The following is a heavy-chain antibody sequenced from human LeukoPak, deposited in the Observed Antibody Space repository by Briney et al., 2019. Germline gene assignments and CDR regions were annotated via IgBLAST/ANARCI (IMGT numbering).Heavy chain of an antibody. CDR2: IVPSFGTT. D-gene: IGHD6-19*01. Sequence: SVTVPCKASGGTFNRLAISWVRQAPGLGLEWMGRIVPSFGTTNYAQNFQGRVTIAANKSTSTAYMELSSLKSEDTAIYFCASPTSYLAGTGLRFDFWGQGTLVTVSS. CDR3: ASPTSYLAGTGLRFDF. J-gene: IGHJ4*02. V-gene: IGHV1-69*06. CDR1: GGTFNRLA.